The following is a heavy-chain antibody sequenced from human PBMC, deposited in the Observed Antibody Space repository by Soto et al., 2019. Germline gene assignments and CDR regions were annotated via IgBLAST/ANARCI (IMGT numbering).Heavy chain of an antibody. J-gene: IGHJ4*02. V-gene: IGHV1-69*01. CDR3: AIPLPKQQLVRGAFDH. D-gene: IGHD6-13*01. CDR2: SIPVFGTA. CDR1: GGTFMNYA. Sequence: QVQLVQSGAEVKKPGSSVKLSCKTSGGTFMNYAINWVRQAPGQGLEWMGGSIPVFGTANYAQTFQGRFTITADESTSTAYMELSSLRSEDTAVYYCAIPLPKQQLVRGAFDHWGQGTLVTVAS.